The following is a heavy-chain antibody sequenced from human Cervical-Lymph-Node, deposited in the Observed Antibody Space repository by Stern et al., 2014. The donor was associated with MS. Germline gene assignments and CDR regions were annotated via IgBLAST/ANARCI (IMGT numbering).Heavy chain of an antibody. V-gene: IGHV4-59*01. Sequence: VQLVESGPGLLKPSETLSLTCTVSGDSINYNYWGWIRQPPGRALEWVGYIFSRGTTTYNPSLKSRVTISVDTSKNQFSLNLSSVTAADTAVYYCARVLRRRVIGAPGAGYYFDYWGQGTLVTVPS. CDR3: ARVLRRRVIGAPGAGYYFDY. J-gene: IGHJ4*02. CDR2: IFSRGTT. CDR1: GDSINYNY. D-gene: IGHD6-13*01.